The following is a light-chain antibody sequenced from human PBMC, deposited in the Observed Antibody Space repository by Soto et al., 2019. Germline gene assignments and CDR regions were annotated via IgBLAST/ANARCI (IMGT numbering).Light chain of an antibody. Sequence: EIVMTQSPATLSVSPGERATLSCRASQSVSRNLAWYQQKPGQAPRLLIYGASTRATGIPARFSGSGSGTEFTLTISSLQSEAFAVYYCQQYNNWPRTFGLGTKVEIK. CDR3: QQYNNWPRT. V-gene: IGKV3-15*01. CDR2: GAS. CDR1: QSVSRN. J-gene: IGKJ1*01.